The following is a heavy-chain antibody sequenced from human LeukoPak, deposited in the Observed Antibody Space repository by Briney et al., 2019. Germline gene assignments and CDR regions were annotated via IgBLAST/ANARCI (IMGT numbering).Heavy chain of an antibody. CDR1: GFTFSSYS. Sequence: GGSLRLSRAASGFTFSSYSMNWVRQAPGKGLEWVSSISSSSSYIYYADSVKGRFTISRDNAKNSLYLQMNSLRAEDTAVYYCARFGGYCSGGSCYSDYWGQGTLVTVSS. V-gene: IGHV3-21*01. CDR2: ISSSSSYI. D-gene: IGHD2-15*01. CDR3: ARFGGYCSGGSCYSDY. J-gene: IGHJ4*02.